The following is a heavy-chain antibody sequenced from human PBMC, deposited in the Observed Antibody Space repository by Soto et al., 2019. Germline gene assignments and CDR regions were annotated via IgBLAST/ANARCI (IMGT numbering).Heavy chain of an antibody. CDR2: IRPKSGET. D-gene: IGHD1-1*01. CDR3: AAETGADTFDY. V-gene: IGHV1-2*02. Sequence: QVQLVQSGAEVEEPGASVKVSCKASGYNFNDYFMHWMRQAPGQGLEWMGWIRPKSGETKYEQKFQDRVTMTSDTSISTAYMQLTMVTSDDTAVYFCAAETGADTFDYWGQGTLVTVAT. CDR1: GYNFNDYF. J-gene: IGHJ4*02.